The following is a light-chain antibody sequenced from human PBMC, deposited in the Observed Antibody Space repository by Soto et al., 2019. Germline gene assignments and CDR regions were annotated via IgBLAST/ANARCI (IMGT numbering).Light chain of an antibody. CDR3: GSWDSSLPYV. J-gene: IGLJ1*01. Sequence: QSVLTQPPSVSAAPGQKVTISCSGSSSNIGNNFVTWYQQLPGTAPKLLIYDNNKRPSGIPDRFSGSQSGTSATLGITGRQTGDEAVYYCGSWDSSLPYVFGTGTKLTVL. CDR1: SSNIGNNF. CDR2: DNN. V-gene: IGLV1-51*01.